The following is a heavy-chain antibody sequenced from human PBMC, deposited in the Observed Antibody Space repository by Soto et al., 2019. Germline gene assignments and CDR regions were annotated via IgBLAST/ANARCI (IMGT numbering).Heavy chain of an antibody. Sequence: QITLKESGPPLVKPPQTLTLTCSFSGFSLTSSGVGVGWFRQPPGKALEWLGLIYWNDDDRYRASLHSRLTITKDTSKNQVVLTMTNMDPEDTAKYFCAHRPGGSGFRYYFDYWGQGTLVTVSS. CDR2: IYWNDDD. D-gene: IGHD6-19*01. V-gene: IGHV2-5*01. CDR3: AHRPGGSGFRYYFDY. CDR1: GFSLTSSGVG. J-gene: IGHJ4*02.